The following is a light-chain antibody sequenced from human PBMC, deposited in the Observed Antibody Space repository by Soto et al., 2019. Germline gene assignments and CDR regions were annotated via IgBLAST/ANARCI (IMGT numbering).Light chain of an antibody. CDR2: GAS. CDR1: QSVSSN. V-gene: IGKV3-15*01. Sequence: EIVMTQSPATLSVSPGERATLSCRASQSVSSNLAWYQQKPGQAPRLLIYGASTRATGIPARFSGSGSGTDFTLTISRLEPEDFAVYYCQVYGNSPMYTFGQGTRLEIK. J-gene: IGKJ2*01. CDR3: QVYGNSPMYT.